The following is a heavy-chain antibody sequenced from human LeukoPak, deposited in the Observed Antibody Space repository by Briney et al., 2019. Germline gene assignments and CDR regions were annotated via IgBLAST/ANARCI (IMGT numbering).Heavy chain of an antibody. D-gene: IGHD6-6*01. Sequence: PGGSLRLSCAASGFTFSDYYMSWVRQAPGKGLEWVANIKQDGSEKYYVDSVKGRFTISRDNAKNSLYLQMNSLRAEDTAVYYCAREGYSSSIVDYWGQGTLVTVSS. CDR1: GFTFSDYY. V-gene: IGHV3-7*01. CDR3: AREGYSSSIVDY. J-gene: IGHJ4*02. CDR2: IKQDGSEK.